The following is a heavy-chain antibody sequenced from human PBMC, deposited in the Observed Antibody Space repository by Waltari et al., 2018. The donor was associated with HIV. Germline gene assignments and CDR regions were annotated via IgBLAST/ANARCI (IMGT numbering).Heavy chain of an antibody. CDR1: GGSFSGSY. Sequence: QVQLQQWGAGLLKPSETLSLTCAVYGGSFSGSYWSWIRQPPGKGLEWIGEINHSGSTNYNPSLKSRVTISVDTSKNQFSLKLSSVTAADTAVYYCARYGDSSGSRRGEFDAFDIWGQGTMVTVSS. D-gene: IGHD3-22*01. CDR2: INHSGST. V-gene: IGHV4-34*01. J-gene: IGHJ3*02. CDR3: ARYGDSSGSRRGEFDAFDI.